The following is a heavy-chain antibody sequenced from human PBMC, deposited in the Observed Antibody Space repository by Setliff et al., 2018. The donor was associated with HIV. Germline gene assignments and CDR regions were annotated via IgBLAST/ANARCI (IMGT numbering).Heavy chain of an antibody. D-gene: IGHD2-15*01. Sequence: PSETLSLTCTVSGGSISSSSYYWGWIRQPPGKGLEWIGSIYYSGSTYYNPSLKSRVTISVDTSKNQFSLKLSSVTAEDTAVYYCAKDRYCSGGGCFSGNGFDIWGQGTMVTVSS. J-gene: IGHJ3*02. CDR3: AKDRYCSGGGCFSGNGFDI. CDR1: GGSISSSSYY. CDR2: IYYSGST. V-gene: IGHV4-39*02.